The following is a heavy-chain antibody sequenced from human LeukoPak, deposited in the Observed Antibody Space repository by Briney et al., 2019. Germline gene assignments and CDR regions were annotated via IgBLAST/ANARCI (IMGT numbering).Heavy chain of an antibody. CDR3: AKERWFGELLSADY. Sequence: GGSLRLSCAASGFILSSYSMSWVRQAPGKGLEWVSVITGSGGNTYYADSVKGRFTISRDNSKNTLYLQMNSLRAEDTAVYYCAKERWFGELLSADYWGQGTLVTVSS. CDR1: GFILSSYS. CDR2: ITGSGGNT. J-gene: IGHJ4*02. V-gene: IGHV3-23*01. D-gene: IGHD3-10*01.